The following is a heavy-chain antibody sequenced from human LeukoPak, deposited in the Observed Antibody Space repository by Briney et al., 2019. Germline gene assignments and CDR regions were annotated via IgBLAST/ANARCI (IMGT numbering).Heavy chain of an antibody. CDR2: FSYSGST. V-gene: IGHV4-39*01. CDR1: GGSISNSNYY. Sequence: SETLSLTCTVSGGSISNSNYYWGWIRQPPGKGLEWIGSFSYSGSTYYNPSLKSRVTISVDTSKNQFSLKLTSVTAADTAVYYCARRTSNPVGAIDYWGRGTLVTVSS. CDR3: ARRTSNPVGAIDY. D-gene: IGHD1-26*01. J-gene: IGHJ4*02.